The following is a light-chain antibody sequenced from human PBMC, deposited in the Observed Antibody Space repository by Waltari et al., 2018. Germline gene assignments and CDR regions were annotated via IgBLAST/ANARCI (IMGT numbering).Light chain of an antibody. CDR1: QSVTSSH. CDR2: GAS. Sequence: ETVLTQSPGTLSLSPGERATLPCRASQSVTSSHLAWYQQKPGQAPRLLIYGASSRATGITDRFSGSGSGTDFTLTITRLEPEDFAVYYCQQYGNSPRTFGQGTEVEIK. CDR3: QQYGNSPRT. V-gene: IGKV3-20*01. J-gene: IGKJ1*01.